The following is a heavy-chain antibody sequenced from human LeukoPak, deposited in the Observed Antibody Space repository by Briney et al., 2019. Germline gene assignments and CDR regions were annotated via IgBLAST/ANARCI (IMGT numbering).Heavy chain of an antibody. Sequence: PGRSLRLSCATSGFTFSNYAIHWVRQAPGKGLEWVADISFDGDNEYYADSVRGRFMISRDNSKNIVYLQMNSLRAEDTAVYYCARDLGDRRAAAGTWWGQGTLVTVSS. CDR1: GFTFSNYA. D-gene: IGHD6-13*01. CDR2: ISFDGDNE. V-gene: IGHV3-30-3*01. CDR3: ARDLGDRRAAAGTW. J-gene: IGHJ4*02.